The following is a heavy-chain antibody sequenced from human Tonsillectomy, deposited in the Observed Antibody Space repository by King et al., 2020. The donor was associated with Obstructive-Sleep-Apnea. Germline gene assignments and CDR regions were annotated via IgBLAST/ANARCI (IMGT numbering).Heavy chain of an antibody. CDR3: ARREVGYSYGYKYNWFDP. D-gene: IGHD5-18*01. CDR1: GYSFTSYW. J-gene: IGHJ5*02. Sequence: QLVQSGAEVKKPGESLKISCKGSGYSFTSYWIGWVRQMPGKGLEWMGIIYPVDSDTRYSPSFQGQVTISADKSISTAYLQWSSLKASATAMYYCARREVGYSYGYKYNWFDPWGQGTLVTVSS. CDR2: IYPVDSDT. V-gene: IGHV5-51*01.